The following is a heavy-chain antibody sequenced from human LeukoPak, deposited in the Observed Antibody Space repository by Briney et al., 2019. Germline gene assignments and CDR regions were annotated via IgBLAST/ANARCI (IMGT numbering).Heavy chain of an antibody. V-gene: IGHV3-66*02. CDR2: IYSGGST. CDR1: GFNFISYS. J-gene: IGHJ6*02. D-gene: IGHD3-9*01. CDR3: AKVLRYFDWSLHYGMDV. Sequence: GGSLRLSCAASGFNFISYSMSWVRQAPGKGLEWVSVIYSGGSTYYADSVKGRFTISRDNSKDTLYLQMNSLRAEDTAVYYCAKVLRYFDWSLHYGMDVWGQGTTVTVSS.